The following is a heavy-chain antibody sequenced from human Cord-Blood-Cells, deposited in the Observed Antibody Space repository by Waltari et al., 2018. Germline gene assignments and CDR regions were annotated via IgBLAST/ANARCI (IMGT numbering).Heavy chain of an antibody. CDR2: ISGSGGST. J-gene: IGHJ6*02. CDR1: GFTFSRYA. V-gene: IGHV3-23*01. CDR3: AKEGIAAAGTSYYYGMDV. Sequence: EVQLLESGGGLVQPGGSLRLSCAASGFTFSRYAMSWVRQATGTGLEWVSAISGSGGSTYYADSVKGRFTISRDNSKNTLYLQMNSLRAEDTAVYYCAKEGIAAAGTSYYYGMDVWGQGTTVTVSS. D-gene: IGHD6-13*01.